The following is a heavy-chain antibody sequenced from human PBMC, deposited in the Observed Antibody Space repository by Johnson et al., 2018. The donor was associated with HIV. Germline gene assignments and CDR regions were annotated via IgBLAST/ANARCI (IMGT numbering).Heavy chain of an antibody. CDR1: GFTFSDYY. D-gene: IGHD6-13*01. J-gene: IGHJ3*02. CDR3: AKSIAAAGTNAFDI. CDR2: ISSSGSTI. V-gene: IGHV3-11*04. Sequence: QVHLVESGGGLVKPGGSLRLSCAASGFTFSDYYMSWIRQAPGKGLEWVSYISSSGSTIYYADSVKGRFTISRDNSKNTLYLQMNSLRAEDTAVYYCAKSIAAAGTNAFDIWGQGTMVTVSS.